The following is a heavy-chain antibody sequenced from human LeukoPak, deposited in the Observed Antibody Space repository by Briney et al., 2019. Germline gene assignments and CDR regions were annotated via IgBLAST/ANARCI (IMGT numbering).Heavy chain of an antibody. D-gene: IGHD6-13*01. CDR3: ARKAAAGVDY. V-gene: IGHV1-46*01. Sequence: GASVKVSCKASGGTFSSYAISWVRQAPGHGLEWMGGIIPSGGSTSYAQKFQGRVTMTRDTSTSTVYMELSSLRSEDTAVYHCARKAAAGVDYWGQGTLVTVSS. CDR2: IIPSGGST. CDR1: GGTFSSYA. J-gene: IGHJ4*02.